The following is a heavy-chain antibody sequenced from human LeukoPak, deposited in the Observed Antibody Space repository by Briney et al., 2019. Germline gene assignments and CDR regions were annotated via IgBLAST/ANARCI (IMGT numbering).Heavy chain of an antibody. CDR2: IWYDGTNI. V-gene: IGHV3-33*01. CDR1: GLILSSYG. D-gene: IGHD4-11*01. CDR3: ARDAGGAFGNYVNYFDY. J-gene: IGHJ4*02. Sequence: GGSLRLSCAASGLILSSYGIHWVRQARGKGGEGVAVIWYDGTNIYYGDSVKGRFSISRDNSKNTVYLQMDSLRAEDTAVYYCARDAGGAFGNYVNYFDYWGQGTLVTVSS.